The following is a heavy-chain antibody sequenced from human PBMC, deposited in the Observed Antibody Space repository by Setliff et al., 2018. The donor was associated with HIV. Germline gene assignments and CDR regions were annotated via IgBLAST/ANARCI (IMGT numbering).Heavy chain of an antibody. CDR2: INAGNGNT. CDR3: ARDIGSVWHNWFDP. CDR1: GYSFTRNF. Sequence: GASVKVSCKASGYSFTRNFVHWVRQAPGQRPEWMGWINAGNGNTKYSQKFQGRVTISRDTSASTVYMELNSLRSEDTAIYYCARDIGSVWHNWFDPWGQGTLVTVSS. V-gene: IGHV1-3*01. D-gene: IGHD6-19*01. J-gene: IGHJ5*02.